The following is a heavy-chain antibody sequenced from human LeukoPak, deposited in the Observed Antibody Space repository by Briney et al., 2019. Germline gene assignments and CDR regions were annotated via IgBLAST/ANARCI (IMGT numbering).Heavy chain of an antibody. CDR2: ISGSGGST. V-gene: IGHV3-23*01. CDR3: AKDSLAHYYYYYMDV. Sequence: PGGSLRLSCAASGFTFSSYAMSWVRQAPGKGLEWVSAISGSGGSTYHADSVKGRFTISRDNSKNTLYLQMNSLRAEDTAVYYCAKDSLAHYYYYYMDVWGKGTTVTVSS. J-gene: IGHJ6*03. CDR1: GFTFSSYA.